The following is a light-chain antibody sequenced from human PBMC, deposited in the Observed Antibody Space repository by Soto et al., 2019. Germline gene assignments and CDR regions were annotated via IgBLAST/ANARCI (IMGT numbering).Light chain of an antibody. V-gene: IGKV4-1*01. CDR3: QQYYSSPLA. CDR1: HSVLHNNKNY. J-gene: IGKJ4*01. Sequence: IVMTQSPDSLAVFLGERATINCKSSHSVLHNNKNYFAWYQQKPGQPPKVLIYWASTREFGVPDRFSGSGSGTDFTLTSSSLQAEDVAVYYCQQYYSSPLAFGGGTKVEIK. CDR2: WAS.